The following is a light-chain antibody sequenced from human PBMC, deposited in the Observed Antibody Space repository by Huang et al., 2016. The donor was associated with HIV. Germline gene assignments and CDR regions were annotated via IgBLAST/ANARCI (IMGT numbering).Light chain of an antibody. CDR2: DAS. CDR1: QSVSSY. V-gene: IGKV3-11*01. Sequence: EIVLTQSPATLSLSPGERATLSCWASQSVSSYLAWYQQKPGQAPRLLIYDASTRATGIPARFSGSWSGTDFTLTISSLEPEDFAVYYCQQRSNWPLTFGGGTKVEIK. J-gene: IGKJ4*01. CDR3: QQRSNWPLT.